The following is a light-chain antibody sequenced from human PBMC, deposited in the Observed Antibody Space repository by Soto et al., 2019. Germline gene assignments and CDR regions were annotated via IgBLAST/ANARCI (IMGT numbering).Light chain of an antibody. Sequence: DIQMTQSPSSVSASLGDRVTINCRASQGISTWLAWYQQKPGRATKLLIYAASRLQSGVPSRFSGNGSGTAFTLTISSLQPEDVATYFCQQDYGFAFTFGPGTKVDV. CDR1: QGISTW. CDR2: AAS. V-gene: IGKV1-12*01. J-gene: IGKJ3*01. CDR3: QQDYGFAFT.